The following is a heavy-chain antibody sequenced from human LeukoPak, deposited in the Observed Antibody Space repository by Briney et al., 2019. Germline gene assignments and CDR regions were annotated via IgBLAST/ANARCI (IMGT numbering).Heavy chain of an antibody. CDR2: IKEDGSVK. CDR1: GFTFSRYW. D-gene: IGHD3-10*01. Sequence: PGGSLRLSCAASGFTFSRYWMSWVRQAPGKGLEWVANIKEDGSVKYSVEYVKGRFTISRDNAKNSLYLQMNSLRAEDTAVYYCAASITMFDYWGQGTLVTVSS. J-gene: IGHJ4*02. V-gene: IGHV3-7*02. CDR3: AASITMFDY.